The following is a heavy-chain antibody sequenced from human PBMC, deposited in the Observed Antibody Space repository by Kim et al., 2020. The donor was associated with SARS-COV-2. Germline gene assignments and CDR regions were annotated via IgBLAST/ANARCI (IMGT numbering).Heavy chain of an antibody. CDR1: GYTFPSYY. CDR3: ARSQMWSNQGRGGFLDY. Sequence: ASVKVSCKASGYTFPSYYIHWVRQAPGQGLEWMGVINPSSGNTVYAQKFQGRVTMTRDTSASTVYMELSSLRSEDTAVYYCARSQMWSNQGRGGFLDYWGQGSLVTVSS. CDR2: INPSSGNT. J-gene: IGHJ4*02. V-gene: IGHV1-46*01. D-gene: IGHD1-26*01.